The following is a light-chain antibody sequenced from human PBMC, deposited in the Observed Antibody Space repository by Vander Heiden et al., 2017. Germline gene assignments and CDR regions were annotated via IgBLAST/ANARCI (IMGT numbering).Light chain of an antibody. CDR2: YDS. CDR3: QVWDSSSDHPWV. V-gene: IGLV3-21*04. CDR1: NSGSKS. J-gene: IGLJ3*02. Sequence: SYVLTQPPSVSVAPGKTDRITCGGNNSGSKSVHWYQQQPGQAPMLVIYYDSDRPSGIPERFSGSNSGNTATLTISRVEAGDEADYYCQVWDSSSDHPWVFGGGTKLTVL.